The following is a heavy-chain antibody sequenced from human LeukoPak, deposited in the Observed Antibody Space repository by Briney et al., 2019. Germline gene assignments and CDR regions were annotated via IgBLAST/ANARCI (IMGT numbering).Heavy chain of an antibody. J-gene: IGHJ4*02. CDR1: GASISSYY. CDR3: AREAVVTRFGFDY. CDR2: IYTSGST. D-gene: IGHD4-23*01. V-gene: IGHV4-4*07. Sequence: SETLSLTCTVSGASISSYYWSWIRQPPGKGLEWIGRIYTSGSTNYNPSLKSRVTISVDTSKNQFSLKLSSVTAADTAVYYCAREAVVTRFGFDYWGQGTLVTVSS.